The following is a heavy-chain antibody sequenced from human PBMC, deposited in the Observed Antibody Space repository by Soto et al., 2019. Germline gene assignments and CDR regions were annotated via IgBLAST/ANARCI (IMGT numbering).Heavy chain of an antibody. CDR3: ARAPLTKRLFDY. CDR1: GVSFIGYY. V-gene: IGHV4-59*01. Sequence: SETLSLTCAFYGVSFIGYYWSWIRQPPGKGLEWIGYIYYSGSTNYNPSLKSRVTISVDTSKNQFSLKLSSVTAADTAVYYCARAPLTKRLFDYWGQGTLVTVSS. J-gene: IGHJ4*02. D-gene: IGHD3-9*01. CDR2: IYYSGST.